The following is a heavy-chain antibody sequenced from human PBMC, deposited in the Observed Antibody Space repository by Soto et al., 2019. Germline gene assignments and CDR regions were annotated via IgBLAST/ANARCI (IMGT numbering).Heavy chain of an antibody. D-gene: IGHD3-3*01. CDR3: ARDRSPDFWSGYYGENYYYMDV. V-gene: IGHV3-7*01. Sequence: GGSLRLSCAASGFTFSSYWMSWVRQAPGKGLEWVANIKQDGSEKYYVDSVKGRFTISRDNAKNSLYLQMNSLRAEDTAVYYCARDRSPDFWSGYYGENYYYMDVWGKGTTVTVSS. CDR1: GFTFSSYW. J-gene: IGHJ6*03. CDR2: IKQDGSEK.